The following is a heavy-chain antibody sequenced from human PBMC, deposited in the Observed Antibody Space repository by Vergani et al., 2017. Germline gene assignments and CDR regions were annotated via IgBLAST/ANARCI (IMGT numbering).Heavy chain of an antibody. V-gene: IGHV4-61*02. J-gene: IGHJ5*02. CDR1: GDSISSGNYY. Sequence: QVQLQESGPGLLKPSQTLSLTCSVAGDSISSGNYYWNWIRQPAGKGLEWMGRIYSSGSTSYNPSIKSRITMSLDTSKNQFSLSLSSVTAADTAVYYCARDSWTSELRGVYWFDTWGQGTLVSVSS. CDR2: IYSSGST. D-gene: IGHD3-10*01. CDR3: ARDSWTSELRGVYWFDT.